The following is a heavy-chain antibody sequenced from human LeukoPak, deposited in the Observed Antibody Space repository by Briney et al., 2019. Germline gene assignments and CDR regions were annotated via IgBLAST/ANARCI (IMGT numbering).Heavy chain of an antibody. D-gene: IGHD3-22*01. CDR1: GGSISSSSYY. V-gene: IGHV4-39*07. CDR2: IYYSGST. Sequence: SETLSLTCTVSGGSISSSSYYWGWIRQPPGKGLEWIGSIYYSGSTYYNPSLKSRVTISVDTSKNQFSLKLSSVTAADTAVYYCASQYYYDSSGYSSFDYWGQGTLITVSS. CDR3: ASQYYYDSSGYSSFDY. J-gene: IGHJ4*02.